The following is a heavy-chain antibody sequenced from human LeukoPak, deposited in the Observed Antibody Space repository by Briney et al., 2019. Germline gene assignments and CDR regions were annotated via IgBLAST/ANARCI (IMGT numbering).Heavy chain of an antibody. Sequence: SVKVSCKASGGTFSSYAISWVRQAPGQGLEWMGRIIPILGIANYAQKFQGRVTITADKSTSTAYMELSSLRSEDTAVYYCATEESGGPILTGPISYWGQGTLVTVSS. D-gene: IGHD3-9*01. V-gene: IGHV1-69*04. J-gene: IGHJ4*02. CDR2: IIPILGIA. CDR1: GGTFSSYA. CDR3: ATEESGGPILTGPISY.